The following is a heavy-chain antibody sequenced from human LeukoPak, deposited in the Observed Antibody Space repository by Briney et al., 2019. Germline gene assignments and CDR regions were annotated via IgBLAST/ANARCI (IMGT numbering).Heavy chain of an antibody. CDR2: INPNSGGT. J-gene: IGHJ5*02. CDR3: ARGSCSSTSCYLRINAFDP. Sequence: GASVKVFCKASGYTFTGYYMHWVRQAPGQGLEWMGWINPNSGGTNYAQKFQGRVTMTRDTSISTAYMELSRLRSDDTAVYYCARGSCSSTSCYLRINAFDPWGQGTLVTVSS. V-gene: IGHV1-2*02. CDR1: GYTFTGYY. D-gene: IGHD2-2*01.